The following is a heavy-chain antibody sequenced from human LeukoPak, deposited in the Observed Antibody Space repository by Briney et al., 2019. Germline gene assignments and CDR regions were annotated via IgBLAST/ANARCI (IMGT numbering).Heavy chain of an antibody. CDR1: GYTYTSYD. J-gene: IGHJ4*02. CDR3: ARGQGPGTTGFDH. V-gene: IGHV1-8*01. Sequence: ASVKVSCKASGYTYTSYDINWVRQTTGQGLEWMGWMNPNSRNTGYAQRYQGRVTMTRNTSISTAYMELSSLRSEDTAVYYCARGQGPGTTGFDHWGQGTVVSVSS. D-gene: IGHD1-7*01. CDR2: MNPNSRNT.